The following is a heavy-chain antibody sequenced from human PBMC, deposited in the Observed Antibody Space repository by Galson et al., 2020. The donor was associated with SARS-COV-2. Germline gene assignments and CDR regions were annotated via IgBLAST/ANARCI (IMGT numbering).Heavy chain of an antibody. Sequence: SETLSLTCTVSGGSISSSSYYWGWIRQPPGKGLEWIGSIYYSGSTYYNPSLKSRVTISVDTSKNQFSLKLSSVTAADTAVYYCARVTVAMVRGVTICDYWGQGTLVTVSS. CDR2: IYYSGST. CDR1: GGSISSSSYY. D-gene: IGHD3-10*01. J-gene: IGHJ4*02. CDR3: ARVTVAMVRGVTICDY. V-gene: IGHV4-39*07.